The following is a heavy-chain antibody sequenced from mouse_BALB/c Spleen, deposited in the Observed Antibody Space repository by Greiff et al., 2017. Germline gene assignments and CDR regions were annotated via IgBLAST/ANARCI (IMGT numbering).Heavy chain of an antibody. J-gene: IGHJ3*01. V-gene: IGHV1S81*02. Sequence: VQLQQPGAELVKPGASVKLSCKASGYTFTSYWMHWVKQRPGQGLEWIGEINPSNGRTNYNEKFKSKATLTVDKSSSTAYMQLSSLTSEDSAVYYCARSDYDYDDWFAYWGQGTLVNVSA. D-gene: IGHD2-4*01. CDR1: GYTFTSYW. CDR2: INPSNGRT. CDR3: ARSDYDYDDWFAY.